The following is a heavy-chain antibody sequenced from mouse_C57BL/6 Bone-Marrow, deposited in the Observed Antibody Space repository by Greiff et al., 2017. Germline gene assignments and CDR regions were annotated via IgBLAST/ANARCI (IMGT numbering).Heavy chain of an antibody. CDR3: ARLYCDV. CDR2: IYPGDGDT. J-gene: IGHJ1*03. V-gene: IGHV1-82*01. CDR1: GYAFSSSW. Sequence: VQLQQSGPELVKPGASVKISCKASGYAFSSSWMNWVKQRPGKGLEWIGRIYPGDGDTNYNGKFKGKATLTADKSSSTAYMQLSSLTSEDSAVYFCARLYCDVWGTGTTVTVSS.